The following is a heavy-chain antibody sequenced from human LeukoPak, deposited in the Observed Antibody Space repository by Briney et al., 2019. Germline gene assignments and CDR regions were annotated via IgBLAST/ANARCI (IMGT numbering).Heavy chain of an antibody. V-gene: IGHV3-23*01. Sequence: GGSLRLSCAASRFTFSSYAMSWVRQAPGKGLEWVSAISGSGGSTYYADSVKGRFTISRDNSKNTLYLQMNSLRAEDTAVYYCAKDSVYCSSTSCHSGFDPWGQGTLVTVSS. CDR2: ISGSGGST. D-gene: IGHD2-2*01. CDR3: AKDSVYCSSTSCHSGFDP. J-gene: IGHJ5*02. CDR1: RFTFSSYA.